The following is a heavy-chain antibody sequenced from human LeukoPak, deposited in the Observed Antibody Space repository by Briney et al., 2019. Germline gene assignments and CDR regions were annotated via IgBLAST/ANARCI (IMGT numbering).Heavy chain of an antibody. D-gene: IGHD7-27*01. J-gene: IGHJ3*02. CDR1: GFTFSSYA. V-gene: IGHV3-23*01. CDR3: ARGLLTARARDAFDI. Sequence: GGSLRLSCAASGFTFSSYAMSWVRQAPGKGLEWVSAISGSGGSTYYADSVKGRFTISRDNSKNTLYLQMNSLGAEDTAVYYCARGLLTARARDAFDIWGQGTMVTVSS. CDR2: ISGSGGST.